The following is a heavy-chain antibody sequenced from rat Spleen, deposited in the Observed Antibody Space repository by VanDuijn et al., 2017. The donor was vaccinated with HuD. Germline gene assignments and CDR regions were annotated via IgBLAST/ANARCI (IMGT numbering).Heavy chain of an antibody. CDR1: GFSLTSNS. Sequence: QVQLKESGPGLVQPSQTLSLTCTVSGFSLTSNSVSWVRQPPGKGLEWMGAIWSGGSTDYNSALKSRLSISRDTSKSQVFLKMNSLQTEDTAIYFCTRSVTFDYWGQGVMVTVSS. J-gene: IGHJ2*01. CDR3: TRSVTFDY. V-gene: IGHV2-1*01. CDR2: IWSGGST.